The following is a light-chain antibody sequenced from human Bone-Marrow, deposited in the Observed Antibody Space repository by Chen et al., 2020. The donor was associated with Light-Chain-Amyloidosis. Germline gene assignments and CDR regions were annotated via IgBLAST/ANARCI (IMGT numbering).Light chain of an antibody. CDR3: QSYDTSLSGSV. CDR2: GNG. V-gene: IGLV1-40*01. J-gene: IGLJ3*02. Sequence: QPVLTQPPSVSGAPGQRVTISCTGKSSNIGAGYDVHWYQQLPGAAPKLLIYGNGNRPSGVPERFSGFKSGTSASLAITGLLAEDEADYYCQSYDTSLSGSVFGGGTKLTVL. CDR1: SSNIGAGYD.